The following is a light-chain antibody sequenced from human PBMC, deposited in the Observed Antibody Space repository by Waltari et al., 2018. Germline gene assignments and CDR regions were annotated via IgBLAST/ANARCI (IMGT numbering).Light chain of an antibody. J-gene: IGKJ1*01. CDR2: VAS. Sequence: DIQMTQSPSTLSATVGDRVTISCRTSQYITTWLAWYQQKAGKAPKILISVASTLQSGVSSRFSGSGSGTDFTLTINALQPDDFASYYCLLYTTYPRTFGQGTRVEI. CDR3: LLYTTYPRT. V-gene: IGKV1-5*01. CDR1: QYITTW.